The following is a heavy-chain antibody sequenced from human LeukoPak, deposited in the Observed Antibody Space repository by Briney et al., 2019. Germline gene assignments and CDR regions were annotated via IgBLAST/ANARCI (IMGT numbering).Heavy chain of an antibody. CDR3: ARGGGSGYDLVYYYYYYGMDV. V-gene: IGHV4-34*01. Sequence: SETLSLTCAVYGGSFSGYCWSWIRQPPGKGLEWIGEINHSGSTNYNPSLKSRVTISVDTSKNQFSLKLSSVTAADTAVYYCARGGGSGYDLVYYYYYYGMDVWGKGTTVTVSS. J-gene: IGHJ6*04. CDR1: GGSFSGYC. D-gene: IGHD5-12*01. CDR2: INHSGST.